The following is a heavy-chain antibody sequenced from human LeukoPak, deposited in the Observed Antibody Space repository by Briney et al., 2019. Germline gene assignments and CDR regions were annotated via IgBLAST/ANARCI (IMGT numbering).Heavy chain of an antibody. J-gene: IGHJ4*02. CDR2: FDPEDGET. CDR1: GYTLTELS. Sequence: ASVKVSCKVSGYTLTELSMHWVRQAPGKGLEWMGGFDPEDGETIYAQKFQGRVTMTEDTSTDTAYMELSSLRSEDTAVYYCATDRGYYYDSSAIYFGDYWGQGTLVTVSS. CDR3: ATDRGYYYDSSAIYFGDY. V-gene: IGHV1-24*01. D-gene: IGHD3-22*01.